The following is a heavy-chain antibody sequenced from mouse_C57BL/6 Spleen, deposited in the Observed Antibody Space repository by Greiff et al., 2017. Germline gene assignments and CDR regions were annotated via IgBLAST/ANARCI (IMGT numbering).Heavy chain of an antibody. CDR1: GFSLTSYG. CDR3: AKREGDSNYGAWFAY. J-gene: IGHJ3*01. Sequence: VKLMESGPGLVAPSQSLSITCTVSGFSLTSYGVDWVRQPPGKGLEWLGVIWGGGSTNYNSALMSRLSISKDNSKSQVFLKMNSLQTDDTAMYYCAKREGDSNYGAWFAYWGQGTLVTVSA. CDR2: IWGGGST. D-gene: IGHD2-5*01. V-gene: IGHV2-9*01.